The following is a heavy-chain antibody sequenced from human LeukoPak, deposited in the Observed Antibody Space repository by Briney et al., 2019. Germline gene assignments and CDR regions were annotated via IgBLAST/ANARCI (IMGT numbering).Heavy chain of an antibody. V-gene: IGHV4-34*01. J-gene: IGHJ6*03. CDR3: ARGGYDIWSGYYRSYYYYYTDV. CDR2: FNHSGST. CDR1: GGSFSGYY. Sequence: SETLSLTCAVYGGSFSGYYWSWIRQPPGKGREWIGEFNHSGSTNYNPSLKSRVPISVDTSKKQLPLKRSSVTAAHTAVYYCARGGYDIWSGYYRSYYYYYTDVWGKGTTVSVSS. D-gene: IGHD3-3*01.